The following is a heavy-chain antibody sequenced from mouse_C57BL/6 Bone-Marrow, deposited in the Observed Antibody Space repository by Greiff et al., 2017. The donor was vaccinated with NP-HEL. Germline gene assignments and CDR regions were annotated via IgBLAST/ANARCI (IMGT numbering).Heavy chain of an antibody. J-gene: IGHJ2*01. CDR2: ISSGSSTI. D-gene: IGHD4-1*01. CDR1: GFTFSDYG. V-gene: IGHV5-17*01. CDR3: ARDLLGVDY. Sequence: DVKLQESGGGLVKPGGSLKLSCAASGFTFSDYGMHWVRQAPEKGLEWVAYISSGSSTIYYADTVKGRFTISRDNAKNTLFLQMTSLRSEDTAMYYCARDLLGVDYWGQGTTLTVSS.